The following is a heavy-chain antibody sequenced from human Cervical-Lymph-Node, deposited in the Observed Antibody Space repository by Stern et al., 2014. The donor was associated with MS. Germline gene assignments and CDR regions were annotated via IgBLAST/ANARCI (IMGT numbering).Heavy chain of an antibody. V-gene: IGHV3-33*01. CDR2: IWYDGSNK. CDR3: ARGAAVAAYAFDI. J-gene: IGHJ3*02. D-gene: IGHD6-19*01. Sequence: VQLLESGGGVVQPGRSLRLSCAASGFTFSSYGMHWVRQAPGKGLEWGAVIWYDGSNKYYADSVKGRFTISRDNSKNTLYLQMNSLRAEDTAVYYCARGAAVAAYAFDIWGQGTMVTVSS. CDR1: GFTFSSYG.